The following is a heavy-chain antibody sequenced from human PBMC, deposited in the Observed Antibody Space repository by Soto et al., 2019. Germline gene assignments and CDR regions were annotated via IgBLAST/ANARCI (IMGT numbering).Heavy chain of an antibody. CDR2: ISYDGATR. V-gene: IGHV3-30*18. CDR3: ANSPGAATRGSQY. J-gene: IGHJ4*02. D-gene: IGHD1-26*01. CDR1: GFTLSSFG. Sequence: AQLLDSGGGVVQPGRSLRLSCAASGFTLSSFGMYWVRQAPGRGLEWVAVISYDGATRYYGDSVKGRFTISRDNSKDTLYLQMDSLRPEDTAVYYCANSPGAATRGSQYWGQGTLVTVSS.